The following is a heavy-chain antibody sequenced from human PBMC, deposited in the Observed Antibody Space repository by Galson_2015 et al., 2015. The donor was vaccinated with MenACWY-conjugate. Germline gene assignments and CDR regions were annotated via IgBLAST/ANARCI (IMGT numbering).Heavy chain of an antibody. V-gene: IGHV3-15*07. Sequence: LRLSCAASGFTFSNAWMNWVRQAPGKGLEWVGRIKSKTDGGTTDYAAPVKGRFTISRDDSKNTLYLQMNSLKTEDTAVYYCTTDGYIFSSGSRGYWGQGTLVTVSS. D-gene: IGHD1-26*01. J-gene: IGHJ4*02. CDR2: IKSKTDGGTT. CDR3: TTDGYIFSSGSRGY. CDR1: GFTFSNAW.